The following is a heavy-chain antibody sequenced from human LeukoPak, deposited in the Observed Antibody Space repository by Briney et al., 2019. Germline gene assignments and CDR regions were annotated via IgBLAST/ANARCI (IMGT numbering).Heavy chain of an antibody. CDR1: GFTFSSYG. Sequence: PGGSLRLSCAASGFTFSSYGMHWVRQAPGKGLEWVAVIWYDGSNKYYADSVKGRFTISRDNSKNTLYLQMNSLRAEDTAVYYCARTPGTVAYYFDYWGQGTLVTVSS. CDR2: IWYDGSNK. J-gene: IGHJ4*02. V-gene: IGHV3-33*01. D-gene: IGHD4-23*01. CDR3: ARTPGTVAYYFDY.